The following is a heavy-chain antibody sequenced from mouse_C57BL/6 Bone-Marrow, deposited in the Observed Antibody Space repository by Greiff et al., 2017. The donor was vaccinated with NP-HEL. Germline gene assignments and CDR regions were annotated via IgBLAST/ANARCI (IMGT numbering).Heavy chain of an antibody. CDR2: IFPGSGST. Sequence: LVESGPELVKPGASVKISCKASGYTFTDYYINWVKQRPGQGLEWIGWIFPGSGSTYYNEKFKGKATLTVDKSSSTAYMLLSSLTSEDSAVYFCARDKLRPYDMDYWGQGTSVTVSS. CDR3: ARDKLRPYDMDY. CDR1: GYTFTDYY. V-gene: IGHV1-75*01. J-gene: IGHJ4*01. D-gene: IGHD4-1*01.